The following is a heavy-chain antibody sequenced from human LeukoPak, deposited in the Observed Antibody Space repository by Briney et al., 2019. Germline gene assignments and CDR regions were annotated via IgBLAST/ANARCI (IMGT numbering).Heavy chain of an antibody. CDR3: ARDSVGDSEGGYYFDY. V-gene: IGHV4-38-2*02. J-gene: IGHJ4*02. CDR2: IYHSGST. D-gene: IGHD4-17*01. Sequence: PSETLSLTCTVSAYSISSGYYWGWIRQPPGKGLEWIGSIYHSGSTYYNPSLKSRVTISVDTSKNQFSLRLTSVTAADTAVYFCARDSVGDSEGGYYFDYWGQGTLVTVSS. CDR1: AYSISSGYY.